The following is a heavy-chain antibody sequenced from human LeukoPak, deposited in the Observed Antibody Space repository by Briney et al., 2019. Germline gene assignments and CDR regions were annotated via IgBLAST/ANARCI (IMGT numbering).Heavy chain of an antibody. CDR2: LRSDGSNN. J-gene: IGHJ4*02. D-gene: IGHD2-21*02. Sequence: GGSLRLSCAASGFTFSYYGIHWVRPAPGKGLDWVAFLRSDGSNNYYAASVQGRFTISRDNSKNTVYLQMNSLRAEDTAVYYCAKPYRSLDMTVDYWGQGTLVTVSS. CDR1: GFTFSYYG. CDR3: AKPYRSLDMTVDY. V-gene: IGHV3-30*02.